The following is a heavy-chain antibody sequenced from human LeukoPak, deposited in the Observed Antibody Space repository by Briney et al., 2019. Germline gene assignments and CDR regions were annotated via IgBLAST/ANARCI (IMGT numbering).Heavy chain of an antibody. D-gene: IGHD5-24*01. CDR1: GYIFTSYW. CDR2: IYPGDSDT. J-gene: IGHJ4*02. CDR3: ASRKKGMATAGFDY. Sequence: GASLLISCKGSGYIFTSYWIGWVRQLPGKGLEWMGIIYPGDSDTRYSPSFQGQATISAEKSISTAYLQWSSLKASDTALYYCASRKKGMATAGFDYWGQGTLVTVSS. V-gene: IGHV5-51*01.